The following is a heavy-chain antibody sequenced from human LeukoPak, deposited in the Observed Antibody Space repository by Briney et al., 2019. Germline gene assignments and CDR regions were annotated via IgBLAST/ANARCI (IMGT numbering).Heavy chain of an antibody. CDR3: ARETYYYYYYMDV. Sequence: ASVKVSCKASGYTFTSYAMNWVRQAPGQGLEWMGWINPNSGGTNYAQKFQGRVTMTRDTSISTAYMELSRLRSDDTAVYYCARETYYYYYYMDVWGKGTTVTISS. V-gene: IGHV1-2*02. J-gene: IGHJ6*03. CDR1: GYTFTSYA. CDR2: INPNSGGT.